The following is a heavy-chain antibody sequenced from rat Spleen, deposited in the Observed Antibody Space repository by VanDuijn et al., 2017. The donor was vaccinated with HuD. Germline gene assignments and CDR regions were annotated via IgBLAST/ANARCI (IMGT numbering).Heavy chain of an antibody. J-gene: IGHJ2*01. Sequence: EVQLVESGGGLVQPGRSLKLSCAASGFTFSDYYMVWVRQAPKKGLEWVASISYDGSSTYYRDSVKGRSTISRDNAKSTLYLQMDSLRSEDTATYYCARHFGLYYFDYWGQGVMVTVSS. V-gene: IGHV5-7*01. CDR1: GFTFSDYY. D-gene: IGHD4-3*01. CDR2: ISYDGSST. CDR3: ARHFGLYYFDY.